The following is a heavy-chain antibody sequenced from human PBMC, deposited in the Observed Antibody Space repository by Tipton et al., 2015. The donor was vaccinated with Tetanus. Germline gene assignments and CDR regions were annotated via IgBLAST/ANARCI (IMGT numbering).Heavy chain of an antibody. CDR1: GGLITTGGYS. V-gene: IGHV4-30-2*01. D-gene: IGHD5-24*01. Sequence: TLSLTCTVSGGLITTGGYSWGWIRQLPGQGLEWLGYIYQTDSTYYNPSVTSRLTLSLQRSKNQVSLKLISVTAADTAVYYCVRYNYDEGWFDPWGQGTLVTFSS. J-gene: IGHJ5*02. CDR2: IYQTDST. CDR3: VRYNYDEGWFDP.